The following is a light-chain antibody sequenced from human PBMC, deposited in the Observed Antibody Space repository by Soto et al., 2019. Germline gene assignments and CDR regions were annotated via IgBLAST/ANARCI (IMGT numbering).Light chain of an antibody. CDR2: EVS. V-gene: IGLV2-23*02. CDR1: SSDVGSYNF. J-gene: IGLJ1*01. CDR3: CSYAGSSTPLI. Sequence: QSALTQAASVSGSPGQSITISCTGTSSDVGSYNFVSWYQQHPGKAPKVMIYEVSKRPSGVSNRFSGSKSGNTASLTISGLQDEDEADYYCCSYAGSSTPLIFGTGTKLTVL.